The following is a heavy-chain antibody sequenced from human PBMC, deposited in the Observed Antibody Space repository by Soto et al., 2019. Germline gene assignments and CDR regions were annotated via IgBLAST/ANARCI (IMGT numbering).Heavy chain of an antibody. Sequence: QVQLQESGPGLVKSSQTLSLTCTVSGGSISSDGNYWSWIRQHPGKGLEWIGYIYYSGSTNYNPSLKCRVTISVDTSKNQFSLQLNSVTAADTAVYYCARARMGRGIIYYYGMDVWGQGTTVTVSS. V-gene: IGHV4-31*03. CDR3: ARARMGRGIIYYYGMDV. D-gene: IGHD3-10*01. CDR1: GGSISSDGNY. CDR2: IYYSGST. J-gene: IGHJ6*02.